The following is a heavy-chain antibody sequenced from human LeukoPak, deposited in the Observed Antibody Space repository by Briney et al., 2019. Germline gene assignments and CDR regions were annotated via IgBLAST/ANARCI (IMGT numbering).Heavy chain of an antibody. V-gene: IGHV4-59*01. J-gene: IGHJ3*02. Sequence: SETLSLTCTVSGGSFSCYSGSWIRQPPVKGLESNGYIYYRGSTNYNPSPKSRVTISVDTSKNQFSLKLSSVTAADTGVYYCARDQGSIYCSSTSGYPRKACDIWGQGTMVTVPS. CDR1: GGSFSCYS. CDR3: ARDQGSIYCSSTSGYPRKACDI. D-gene: IGHD2-2*01. CDR2: IYYRGST.